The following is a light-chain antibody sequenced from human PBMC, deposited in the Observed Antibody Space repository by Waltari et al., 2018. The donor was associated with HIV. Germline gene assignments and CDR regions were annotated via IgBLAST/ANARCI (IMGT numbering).Light chain of an antibody. J-gene: IGLJ2*01. Sequence: QSALTQPRSVSGSPGQSVTISCVGTSNDIGAYNYVSWYQQHPGKAPKVMIYDVNKRPSGVPDRFSGSKSGYTASLTISGLQAEDDADYYCCSYAGSRVIFGGGTKSTVL. V-gene: IGLV2-11*01. CDR3: CSYAGSRVI. CDR1: SNDIGAYNY. CDR2: DVN.